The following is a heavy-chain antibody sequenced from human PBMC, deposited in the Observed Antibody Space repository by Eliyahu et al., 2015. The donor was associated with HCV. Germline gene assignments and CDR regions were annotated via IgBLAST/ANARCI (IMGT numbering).Heavy chain of an antibody. CDR3: ARADCSSTSCYWNY. Sequence: QVQLVPSGAEVKKPGXSVKXXCXASGYTFTGYYMHWVRQAXGQGLEWMGWINPNSGGTNYAQKFQGRVTMTRDTSISTAYMELSRLRSDDTAVYYCARADCSSTSCYWNYWGQGTLVTVSS. D-gene: IGHD2-2*01. J-gene: IGHJ4*02. CDR2: INPNSGGT. V-gene: IGHV1-2*02. CDR1: GYTFTGYY.